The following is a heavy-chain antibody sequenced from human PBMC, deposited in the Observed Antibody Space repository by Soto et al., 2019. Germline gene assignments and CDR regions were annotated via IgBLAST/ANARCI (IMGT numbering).Heavy chain of an antibody. V-gene: IGHV3-30*03. CDR2: IALDGSQE. CDR3: AAKVRVTNYLYYGMDV. CDR1: GFSFNTSG. J-gene: IGHJ6*02. Sequence: QVQLVESGGGVVQPGRALRLSCAASGFSFNTSGMHWVRQAPGKGLEWVAVIALDGSQEFYGDSVRGRFTISRDNSKNTLFLQMKSLTPEETAVYYCAAKVRVTNYLYYGMDVWGQGTTVTVSS. D-gene: IGHD2-21*02.